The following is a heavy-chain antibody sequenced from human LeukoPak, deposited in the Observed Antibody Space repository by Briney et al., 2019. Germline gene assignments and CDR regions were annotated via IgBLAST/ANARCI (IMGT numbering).Heavy chain of an antibody. CDR3: ARNPVMIKFGGVIANYFDY. V-gene: IGHV4-34*01. CDR1: GGSISSGGYY. J-gene: IGHJ4*02. Sequence: SETLSLTCAVSGGSISSGGYYWSWIRQPPGKGLEWIGEINHSGSTNYNPSLKSRVTISVDTSKNQFSLKLSSVTAADTAVYYCARNPVMIKFGGVIANYFDYWGQGTLVTVSS. D-gene: IGHD3-16*02. CDR2: INHSGST.